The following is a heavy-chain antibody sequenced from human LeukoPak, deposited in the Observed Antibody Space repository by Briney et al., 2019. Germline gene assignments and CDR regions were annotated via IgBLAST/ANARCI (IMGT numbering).Heavy chain of an antibody. Sequence: SETLSLTCAVSGGSISSSNWWSWVRQPPRKGLVWIGEIYQSGSTNCNPALRSRVTISVDKSKTQFSLKLTSVTAADTAVYYCARGEAYGSGTVHCDYWGQGALVTVSS. CDR1: GGSISSSNW. CDR3: ARGEAYGSGTVHCDY. CDR2: IYQSGST. J-gene: IGHJ4*02. D-gene: IGHD3-10*01. V-gene: IGHV4-4*02.